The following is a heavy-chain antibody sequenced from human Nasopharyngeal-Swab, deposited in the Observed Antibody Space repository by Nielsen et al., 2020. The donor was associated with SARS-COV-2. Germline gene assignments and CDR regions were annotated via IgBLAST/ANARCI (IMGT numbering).Heavy chain of an antibody. CDR3: AKHIGDV. CDR2: ISYDGSNK. Sequence: VRQAPGKGLEWVAVISYDGSNKYYADSVKGRFTISRDNSKNTLHLQMNSLRAEDTAVYYCAKHIGDVWGKGTTVTVSS. V-gene: IGHV3-30*18. J-gene: IGHJ6*04.